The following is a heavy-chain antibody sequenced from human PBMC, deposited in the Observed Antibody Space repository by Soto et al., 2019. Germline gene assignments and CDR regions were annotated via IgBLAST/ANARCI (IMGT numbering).Heavy chain of an antibody. Sequence: GGSLRLSCAASGFTFSSYAMHWVRQAPGKGLEWVAVITYDGSNKYYADSVKGRFTISRDNSKNTLYLQMNSLRAEDTAVYYCARPAFVVTAILSLDYWGQGTLVTVSS. J-gene: IGHJ4*01. CDR2: ITYDGSNK. CDR1: GFTFSSYA. V-gene: IGHV3-30-3*01. CDR3: ARPAFVVTAILSLDY. D-gene: IGHD2-21*02.